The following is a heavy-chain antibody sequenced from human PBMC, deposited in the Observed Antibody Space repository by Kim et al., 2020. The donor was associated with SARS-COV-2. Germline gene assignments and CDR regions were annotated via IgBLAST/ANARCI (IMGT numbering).Heavy chain of an antibody. CDR2: INHSGST. Sequence: SETLSLTCAVYGGSFSGYYWSWIRQPPGKGLEWIGEINHSGSTNYNPSLKSRVTISVDTSKNQFSLKLSSVTAADTAVYYCARGRLETRYNWNYVNLYYYGMDVWGQGTTVTVSS. D-gene: IGHD1-7*01. J-gene: IGHJ6*02. V-gene: IGHV4-34*01. CDR1: GGSFSGYY. CDR3: ARGRLETRYNWNYVNLYYYGMDV.